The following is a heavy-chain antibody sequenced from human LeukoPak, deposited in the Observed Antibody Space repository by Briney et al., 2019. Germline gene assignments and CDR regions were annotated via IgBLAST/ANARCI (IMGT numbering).Heavy chain of an antibody. J-gene: IGHJ4*02. Sequence: GGSLRLSCAASGFTFNSYAMSWVRQAPGKGLEWVSTISGSGVDTYFADSVKGRFTISRDISRDTLFLQMNSLRAEDTAVYYCAKDSSPFTSAYSDSWGLGTLVTVSS. V-gene: IGHV3-23*01. CDR2: ISGSGVDT. CDR1: GFTFNSYA. CDR3: AKDSSPFTSAYSDS. D-gene: IGHD2-2*01.